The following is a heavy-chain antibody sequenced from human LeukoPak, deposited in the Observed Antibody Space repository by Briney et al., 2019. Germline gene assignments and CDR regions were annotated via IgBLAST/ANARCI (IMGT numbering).Heavy chain of an antibody. J-gene: IGHJ4*02. V-gene: IGHV3-21*06. CDR1: GFTFSDYS. D-gene: IGHD6-13*01. CDR2: ISGDSRYI. CDR3: ARGPFSSSWSEFDY. Sequence: GGSLTLSCAASGFTFSDYSLNWFRQAPGKGLEWVSCISGDSRYIYYADSLKGRSTISRDNAQNSLYLHMNNLRAEDTAVYYCARGPFSSSWSEFDYWGQGTLVTVSS.